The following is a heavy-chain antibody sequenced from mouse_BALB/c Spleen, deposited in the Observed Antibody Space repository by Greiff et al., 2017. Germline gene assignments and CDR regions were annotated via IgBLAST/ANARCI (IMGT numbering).Heavy chain of an antibody. CDR2: IWAGGST. Sequence: VMLVESGPGLVAPSQSLSITCTVSGFSLSRYSVHWVRQPPGKGLEWLGVIWAGGSTNYNSALMSRLSISKDNSKSQVFLKMNSLQTDDTAMYYCARELTGTNAMDYWGQGTSVTVSS. V-gene: IGHV2-9*02. J-gene: IGHJ4*01. D-gene: IGHD4-1*01. CDR3: ARELTGTNAMDY. CDR1: GFSLSRYS.